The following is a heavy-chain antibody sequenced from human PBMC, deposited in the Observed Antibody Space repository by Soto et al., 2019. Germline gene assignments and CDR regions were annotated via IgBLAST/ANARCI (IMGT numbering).Heavy chain of an antibody. CDR3: ARGGDIGHYYYYMDV. V-gene: IGHV1-69*02. CDR2: IIPILGIA. Sequence: SVKVSCKASGGTFSSYTISWVRQAPGQGLEWMGRIIPILGIANYAQKFQGRVTITADKSTSTAYMELSSLRSEDTAVYYCARGGDIGHYYYYMDVWGKGTTLTVSS. CDR1: GGTFSSYT. D-gene: IGHD2-15*01. J-gene: IGHJ6*03.